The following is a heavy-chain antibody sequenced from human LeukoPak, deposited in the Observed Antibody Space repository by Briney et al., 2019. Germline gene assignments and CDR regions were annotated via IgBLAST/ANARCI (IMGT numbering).Heavy chain of an antibody. CDR1: GFTFSSYW. D-gene: IGHD5-18*01. Sequence: GGSLRLSCAASGFTFSSYWMSWVRQAPGKGLEWVANIKQDGSEKYYMDSVKGRFTISRDNAKNSLYLQMNSLRAEDTAVYYCAKDWSGYSFIDYWGQGTLVTVSS. V-gene: IGHV3-7*01. J-gene: IGHJ4*02. CDR2: IKQDGSEK. CDR3: AKDWSGYSFIDY.